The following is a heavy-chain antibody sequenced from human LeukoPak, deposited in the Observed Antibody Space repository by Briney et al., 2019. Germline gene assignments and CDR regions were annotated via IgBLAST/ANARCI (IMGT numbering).Heavy chain of an antibody. J-gene: IGHJ3*02. CDR1: GGSISSYY. CDR2: IYYSGST. Sequence: SETLSLTCTVSGGSISSYYWSWIRQPPGKGLGWIGYIYYSGSTNYNPSLKSRVTISVDTSKNQFSLKLSSVTAADTAVYYCARLYYDSSGYDAFDIWGQGTMVTVSS. V-gene: IGHV4-59*01. D-gene: IGHD3-22*01. CDR3: ARLYYDSSGYDAFDI.